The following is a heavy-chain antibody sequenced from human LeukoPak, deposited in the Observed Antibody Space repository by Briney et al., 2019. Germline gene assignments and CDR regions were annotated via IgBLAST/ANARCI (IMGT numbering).Heavy chain of an antibody. D-gene: IGHD2-2*01. CDR3: AKDSSTKSGDYDYFDN. CDR2: ISDNGGST. CDR1: GFTFTSYA. V-gene: IGHV3-23*01. Sequence: PGGSLRLSCAASGFTFTSYAMSWVRQAPGKGLEWVSAISDNGGSTYYADSVKGRFTLSRDNSKNTLYLQMNSLRADDTAIYYCAKDSSTKSGDYDYFDNWGPGTLVTVSS. J-gene: IGHJ4*02.